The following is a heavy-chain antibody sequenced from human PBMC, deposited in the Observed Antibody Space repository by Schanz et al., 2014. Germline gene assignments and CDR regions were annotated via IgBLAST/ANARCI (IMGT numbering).Heavy chain of an antibody. V-gene: IGHV3-74*01. Sequence: EVQLVESGGELIQPGGSLRLSCEASGFTFSRYWMHWVRQAPGKGLEWVSRTSNDGSFTTFADSVKGRFTISRDNAKNTLYLQMNSLRAEDTAVYYCVRDTDYHFDYWGQGTLVTVSS. CDR3: VRDTDYHFDY. CDR2: TSNDGSFT. J-gene: IGHJ4*02. CDR1: GFTFSRYW. D-gene: IGHD4-17*01.